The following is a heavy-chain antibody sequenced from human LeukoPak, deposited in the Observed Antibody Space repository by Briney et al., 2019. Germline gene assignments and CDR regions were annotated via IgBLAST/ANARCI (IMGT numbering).Heavy chain of an antibody. J-gene: IGHJ3*02. V-gene: IGHV4-4*07. CDR2: IYTSGST. CDR1: GGSISSYY. Sequence: SETLSLTCTVSGGSISSYYWSWIRQPAGKGLEWIGRIYTSGSTNYNPSLKSRVTMSVDTSKNQFSLKLSSVTAADTAVYYCARDFSRDGSDDAFDIWGQGTMVTVSS. D-gene: IGHD5-24*01. CDR3: ARDFSRDGSDDAFDI.